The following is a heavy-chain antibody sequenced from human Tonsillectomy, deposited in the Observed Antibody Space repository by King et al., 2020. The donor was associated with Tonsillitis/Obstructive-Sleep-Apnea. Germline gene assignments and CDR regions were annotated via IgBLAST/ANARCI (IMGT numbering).Heavy chain of an antibody. CDR1: GGSISSSSYY. D-gene: IGHD3-9*01. J-gene: IGHJ4*02. CDR2: IYYSGST. CDR3: ARLRYFDWLPFFDY. Sequence: QLQESGPGLVKPSETLSLTCTVSGGSISSSSYYWGWIRQPPGKWLEWIGSIYYSGSTYYNPSLKSRVTISVDTSKNQFSLKLSSVTATDTAVYCCARLRYFDWLPFFDYWGQGTLVTVSS. V-gene: IGHV4-39*01.